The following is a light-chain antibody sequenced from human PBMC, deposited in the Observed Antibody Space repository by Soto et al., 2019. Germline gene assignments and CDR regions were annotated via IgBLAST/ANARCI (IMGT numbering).Light chain of an antibody. CDR2: DAS. CDR1: QTISSW. CDR3: QHYKSYPSA. J-gene: IGKJ1*01. Sequence: DIQMTQFPSTLSASVGDRVTITCRASQTISSWLAWYQQKPGKAPKLLIYDASSLESGVPSRFSGSGSGTEFTLTISSLQPDDFATFYCQHYKSYPSAFGQGAKVDIK. V-gene: IGKV1-5*01.